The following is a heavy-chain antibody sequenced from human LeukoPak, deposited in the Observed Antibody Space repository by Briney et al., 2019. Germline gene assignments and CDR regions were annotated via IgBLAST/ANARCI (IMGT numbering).Heavy chain of an antibody. CDR2: INPNSGGT. J-gene: IGHJ6*03. CDR3: ARVFYAKDIVVVPAYYYYYLDV. Sequence: GASVKVSCKASGYTFTGYYMHWVRQAPGRGLEWMGWINPNSGGTNYAQKFQGRVTMTRDTSISTAYMEVSRLRSDDTAVYYCARVFYAKDIVVVPAYYYYYLDVWGKGTTVTVSS. CDR1: GYTFTGYY. V-gene: IGHV1-2*02. D-gene: IGHD2-2*01.